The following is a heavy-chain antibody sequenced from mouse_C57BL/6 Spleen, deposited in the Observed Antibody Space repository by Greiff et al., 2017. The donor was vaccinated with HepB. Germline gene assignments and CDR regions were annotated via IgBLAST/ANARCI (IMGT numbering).Heavy chain of an antibody. D-gene: IGHD2-3*01. V-gene: IGHV2-2*01. Sequence: VQLQQSGPGLVQPSQGLSITCPVSGFSLTSYGVHWVRQSPGKGLEGLGVLWSGGSTDYNAAFIYRLSISKDNSKSQVFFKMNSLQADDTAIYYCARNYDGYLFAYWGQGTLVTVSA. CDR3: ARNYDGYLFAY. CDR2: LWSGGST. J-gene: IGHJ3*01. CDR1: GFSLTSYG.